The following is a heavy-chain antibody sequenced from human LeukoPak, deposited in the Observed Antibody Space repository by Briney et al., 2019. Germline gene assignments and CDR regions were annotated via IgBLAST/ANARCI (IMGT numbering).Heavy chain of an antibody. J-gene: IGHJ2*01. CDR1: GYSISSGYY. CDR3: AGSDTIGYTPREWDYWYFDL. V-gene: IGHV4-38-2*02. Sequence: RTSETLSLTCTVSGYSISSGYYWGWIRQPPGKGLEWIGSIDHSGTIYYNPSLKSRLTISVDTSKNQFSLKLSSVTAADTAVYYCAGSDTIGYTPREWDYWYFDLWGRGTLVTVSS. D-gene: IGHD3-16*02. CDR2: IDHSGTI.